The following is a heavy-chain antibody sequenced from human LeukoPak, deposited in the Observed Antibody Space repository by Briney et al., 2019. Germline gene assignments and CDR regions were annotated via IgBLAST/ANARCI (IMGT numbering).Heavy chain of an antibody. CDR3: ARRLNSDYSFDY. Sequence: ASVEVSCKASGYTFTNYGFSWVRQAPGQGLEWMGWITVYNGDTNFAQKLQGRVTMTTDTSTNTAYMELRSLRSDDTAVYYCARRLNSDYSFDYWGQGTLVTVSS. CDR2: ITVYNGDT. V-gene: IGHV1-18*01. D-gene: IGHD4-23*01. J-gene: IGHJ4*02. CDR1: GYTFTNYG.